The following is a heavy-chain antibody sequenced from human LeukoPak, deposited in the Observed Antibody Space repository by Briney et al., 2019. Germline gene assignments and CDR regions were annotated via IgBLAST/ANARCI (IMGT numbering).Heavy chain of an antibody. CDR2: IYYSGST. CDR1: GGSISSYY. V-gene: IGHV4-59*01. J-gene: IGHJ4*02. Sequence: SETLSLTCTVSGGSISSYYWSWIRQPPGKGLGWIGYIYYSGSTNYNPSLKSRVTISVDTSKNQFSLKLSSVTAADTAVYYCARGGCGYYPDYWGQGTLVTVSA. CDR3: ARGGCGYYPDY. D-gene: IGHD3-22*01.